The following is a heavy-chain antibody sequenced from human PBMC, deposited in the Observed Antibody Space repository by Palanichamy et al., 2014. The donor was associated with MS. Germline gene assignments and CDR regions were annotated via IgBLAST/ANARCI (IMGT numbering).Heavy chain of an antibody. CDR1: GFTFSSYA. J-gene: IGHJ6*02. CDR2: ISYDGSNK. Sequence: QVQLVESGGGVVQPGRSLRLSCAASGFTFSSYAMHWVRQAPGKGLEWVAVISYDGSNKYYADSVKGRFTISRDNSKNTLYLQMNSLRAEDTAVYYCALSPVAGIGYYYYGMDVWGQGTTVTVSS. CDR3: ALSPVAGIGYYYYGMDV. D-gene: IGHD6-19*01. V-gene: IGHV3-30*04.